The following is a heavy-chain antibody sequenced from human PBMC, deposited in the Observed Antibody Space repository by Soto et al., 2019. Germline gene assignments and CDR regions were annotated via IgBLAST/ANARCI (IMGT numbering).Heavy chain of an antibody. CDR1: GGTSSSYA. CDR2: IIPIFGTA. J-gene: IGHJ6*02. Sequence: SVKVSCKASGGTSSSYAISWVRQAPGQGLEWMGGIIPIFGTANYAQKFQGRVTITADESTSTAYMELSSLRSEDTAVYYCARTWMTTGYYYGMDVWGQGTTVTVSS. CDR3: ARTWMTTGYYYGMDV. D-gene: IGHD4-17*01. V-gene: IGHV1-69*13.